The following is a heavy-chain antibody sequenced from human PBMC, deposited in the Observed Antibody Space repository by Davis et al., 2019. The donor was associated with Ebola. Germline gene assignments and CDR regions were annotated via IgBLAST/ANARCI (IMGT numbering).Heavy chain of an antibody. CDR2: ISSTSSYI. CDR3: ARARGTAWYVDY. Sequence: GGSLRLSCAASGFTVSSNYMSWVRQAPGKGLEWVSSISSTSSYIYYGDSVKGRFTISRDNAKNSLYLQMSSLRAEDTAVYYCARARGTAWYVDYWGQGTLVTVSS. CDR1: GFTVSSNY. D-gene: IGHD2-21*02. V-gene: IGHV3-21*01. J-gene: IGHJ4*02.